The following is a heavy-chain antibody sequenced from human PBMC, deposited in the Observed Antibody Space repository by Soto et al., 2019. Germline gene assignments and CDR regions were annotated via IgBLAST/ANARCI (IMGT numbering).Heavy chain of an antibody. D-gene: IGHD6-13*01. CDR3: ARDEARDSSSSYYFDY. J-gene: IGHJ4*02. Sequence: QVQLVQSGAEVKKPGSSVKVSCKASGGTFSSYAISWVRQAPGQGLEWMGGIIPIFGTANYAQKFQGRVTITADESTSTAYMELSSLRSDDMAVYYCARDEARDSSSSYYFDYWGQGTLVTVSS. CDR2: IIPIFGTA. V-gene: IGHV1-69*01. CDR1: GGTFSSYA.